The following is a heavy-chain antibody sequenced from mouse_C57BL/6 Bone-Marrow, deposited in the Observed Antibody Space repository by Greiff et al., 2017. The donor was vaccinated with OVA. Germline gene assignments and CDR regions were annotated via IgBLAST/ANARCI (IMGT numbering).Heavy chain of an antibody. CDR1: GFTFSDYY. D-gene: IGHD1-1*01. CDR2: INSDGSST. J-gene: IGHJ1*03. V-gene: IGHV5-16*01. CDR3: ARDYYGRSLYWDFDV. Sequence: EVQLMESEGGLVQPGSSMKLSCTASGFTFSDYYMAWVRQVPEKGLEWVANINSDGSSTYYLDSLKSRFIISRDNAKNILYLQMSSLKSEDTATYYCARDYYGRSLYWDFDVWGTGTTVTVSS.